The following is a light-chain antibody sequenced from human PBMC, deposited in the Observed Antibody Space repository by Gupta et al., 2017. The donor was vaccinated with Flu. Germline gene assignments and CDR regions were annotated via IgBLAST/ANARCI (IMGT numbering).Light chain of an antibody. V-gene: IGLV1-40*01. J-gene: IGLJ2*01. CDR3: QSDDTNVRV. Sequence: QSVLTQPPSVSGAPGQRVTIPCTGDNSNIRAGYDVHGYQQVPGTDPRLLIYANNIRTAGVPDRFSVSKSGAAASLAITGLQAEDEDDYDCQSDDTNVRVFGGGTKLTVL. CDR2: ANN. CDR1: NSNIRAGYD.